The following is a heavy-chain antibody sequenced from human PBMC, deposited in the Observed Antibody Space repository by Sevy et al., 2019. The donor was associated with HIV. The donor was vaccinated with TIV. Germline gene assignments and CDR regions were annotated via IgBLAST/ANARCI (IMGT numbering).Heavy chain of an antibody. CDR1: GYTFTGYY. CDR2: INPNSGGT. D-gene: IGHD2-8*01. Sequence: ASVKVSCKASGYTFTGYYMHWVRQAPGQGLEWMGWINPNSGGTNYAQKFQGRVTMTRDTSISTAYMERSRLRSDDTAVYYCARGPRGDIVLMVHLGWFDPWGQGTLVTVSS. CDR3: ARGPRGDIVLMVHLGWFDP. V-gene: IGHV1-2*02. J-gene: IGHJ5*02.